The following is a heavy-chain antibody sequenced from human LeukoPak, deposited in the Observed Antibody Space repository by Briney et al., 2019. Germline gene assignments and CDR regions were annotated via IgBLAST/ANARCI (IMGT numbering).Heavy chain of an antibody. J-gene: IGHJ5*02. D-gene: IGHD2-2*01. CDR2: INPSGGST. CDR3: ARAYLQSGYCSSTSCPNWFDP. V-gene: IGHV1-46*01. Sequence: ASVKVSCKASGYTFTSYYMHWVRQAPGQGLEWMGIINPSGGSTSYAQKFQGRVTMTRDMSTSTVYMELSSLRSEDTAVYYCARAYLQSGYCSSTSCPNWFDPWGQGTLVTVSS. CDR1: GYTFTSYY.